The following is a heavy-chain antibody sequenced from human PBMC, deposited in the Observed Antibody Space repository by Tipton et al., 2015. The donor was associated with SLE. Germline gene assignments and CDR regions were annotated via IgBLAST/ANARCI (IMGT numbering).Heavy chain of an antibody. Sequence: TLSLTCTVPGGSISSGGYYWSWIRQHPGKGLEWIGYIYYSGSTYYNPSLKNRVTISLDTSKNQFSLKLSSVTAADTAVYYCARWVLGFGESGEYWYFDLWGRGTLVTVSS. D-gene: IGHD3-10*01. CDR3: ARWVLGFGESGEYWYFDL. CDR2: IYYSGST. V-gene: IGHV4-31*03. J-gene: IGHJ2*01. CDR1: GGSISSGGYY.